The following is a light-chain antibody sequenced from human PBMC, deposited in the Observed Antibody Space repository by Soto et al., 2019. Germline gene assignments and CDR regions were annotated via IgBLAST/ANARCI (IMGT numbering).Light chain of an antibody. CDR3: SPYAGSNNFVV. J-gene: IGLJ1*01. Sequence: QSALTQPPSASGSPGQSVTISCTGTSSDVGGYNYVSWYQQHPGKAPKLMIYEVSKRPSGVPDRFSGSKSGNTASLTVSGLQAEDEADYYCSPYAGSNNFVVFGTGTKVTVL. CDR2: EVS. CDR1: SSDVGGYNY. V-gene: IGLV2-8*01.